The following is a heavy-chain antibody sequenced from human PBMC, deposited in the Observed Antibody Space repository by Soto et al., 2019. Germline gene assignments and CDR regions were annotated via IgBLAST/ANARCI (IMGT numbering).Heavy chain of an antibody. CDR2: INPSGGST. CDR1: AYTFTGYY. CDR3: ARPVVPAAQDYYFDY. D-gene: IGHD2-2*01. Sequence: ASVKGSCKASAYTFTGYYMHCVRQAPGQGLEWMGIINPSGGSTSYAQKFQGRVTMTRDTSTSTVYMELSSLRSEDTAVYYCARPVVPAAQDYYFDYWGQGTLVTVSS. V-gene: IGHV1-46*03. J-gene: IGHJ4*02.